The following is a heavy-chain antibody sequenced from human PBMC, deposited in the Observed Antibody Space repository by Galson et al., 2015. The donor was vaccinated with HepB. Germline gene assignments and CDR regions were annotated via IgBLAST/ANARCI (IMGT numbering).Heavy chain of an antibody. D-gene: IGHD3-10*01. CDR3: ARHYGSGGPVYY. Sequence: QYGAEVKKPGESLKISSKGYGYSFPSYWIGWVRQMNGKGMEWMGFIYPGDSVTRYSPSFQGQFNISADKSISTAYLQCSILKASDTTMYYCARHYGSGGPVYYWGQGTLVTVSS. CDR1: GYSFPSYW. J-gene: IGHJ4*02. CDR2: IYPGDSVT. V-gene: IGHV5-51*01.